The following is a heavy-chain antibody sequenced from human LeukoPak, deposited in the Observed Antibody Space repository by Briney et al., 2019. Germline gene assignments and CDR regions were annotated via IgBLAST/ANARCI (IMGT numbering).Heavy chain of an antibody. CDR1: GFTFSSYG. CDR2: ISGSGGGGST. J-gene: IGHJ4*02. CDR3: AKEEWLGNMNYFDY. Sequence: PGGSLRLSCAASGFTFSSYGMHWVRQAPGKGLEWVSSISGSGGGGSTYYADSVKGRFTISRDTSKNTLYLQMNSLRAEDTAVYFCAKEEWLGNMNYFDYWGQGTLVTVSS. V-gene: IGHV3-23*01. D-gene: IGHD6-19*01.